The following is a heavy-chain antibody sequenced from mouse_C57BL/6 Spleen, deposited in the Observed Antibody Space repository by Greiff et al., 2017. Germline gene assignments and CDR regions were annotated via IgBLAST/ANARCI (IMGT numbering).Heavy chain of an antibody. CDR1: GYSITSGYY. D-gene: IGHD4-1*01. CDR2: ISYDGSN. Sequence: EVQRVESGPGLVKPSQSLSLTCSVTGYSITSGYYWNWIRQFPGNKLEGMGYISYDGSNNYNPSLKNRISITRDTSKNQFFLKLNSVTTEDTATYYCARGGNWEYFDYWGQGTTLTVSS. J-gene: IGHJ2*01. V-gene: IGHV3-6*01. CDR3: ARGGNWEYFDY.